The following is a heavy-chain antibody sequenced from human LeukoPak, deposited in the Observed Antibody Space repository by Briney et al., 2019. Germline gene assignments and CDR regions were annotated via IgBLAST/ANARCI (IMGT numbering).Heavy chain of an antibody. Sequence: QPGRSLRLSCTASGFTFGDYAMSWVRQAPGKGLEWVSAISGSGGSTYYADSVKGRFTISRDNSKNTLYLQMNSLRAEDTAVYYCAKRRDGYHNSGAFDIWGQGTMVTVSS. CDR1: GFTFGDYA. V-gene: IGHV3-23*01. J-gene: IGHJ3*02. CDR3: AKRRDGYHNSGAFDI. CDR2: ISGSGGST. D-gene: IGHD5-24*01.